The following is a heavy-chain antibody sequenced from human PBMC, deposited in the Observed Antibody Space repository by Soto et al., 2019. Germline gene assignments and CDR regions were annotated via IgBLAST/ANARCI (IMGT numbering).Heavy chain of an antibody. J-gene: IGHJ4*02. CDR2: ISGNAHAT. V-gene: IGHV3-23*01. CDR1: GFIFSDYA. CDR3: VKDAPQPFSD. Sequence: EVHLLESAGGLVQPGGSLRISCAASGFIFSDYAMSWVRQAPGKGLEWVSAISGNAHATYYAASVKGRFTISRDNSKNTPYLQMDRLRGEETARNYCVKDAPQPFSDWGRGTLVTVSS. D-gene: IGHD3-3*02.